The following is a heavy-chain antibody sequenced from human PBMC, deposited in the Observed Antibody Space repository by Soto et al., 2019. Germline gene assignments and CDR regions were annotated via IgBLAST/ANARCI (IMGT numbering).Heavy chain of an antibody. CDR3: ARVNLTVMTTVTSTHYYHMDV. V-gene: IGHV1-18*01. CDR1: GYNFNYYG. D-gene: IGHD4-17*01. J-gene: IGHJ6*03. Sequence: QVQLVQSGPEVKKPGASVKVSCKASGYNFNYYGISWVRQAPGKGLEWMGWISAYSGSTNSAKKVQDRATMPTDTSTHTANMELRSLRSDDTAVYYCARVNLTVMTTVTSTHYYHMDVWGTGTSVTVSS. CDR2: ISAYSGST.